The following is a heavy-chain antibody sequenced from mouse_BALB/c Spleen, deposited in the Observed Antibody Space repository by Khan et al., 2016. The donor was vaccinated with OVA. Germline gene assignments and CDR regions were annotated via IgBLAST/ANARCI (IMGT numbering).Heavy chain of an antibody. Sequence: QVQLQQSGAELVRPGSSVKISCKASGYAFSSYWMNWVKQRPGQGLERIGQIYPGDGDTKYNGKFKGKVTLTADKSSSTAYMQISSLTSEDSAVYFCARSGYGFFAYWGQGTLVTVSA. CDR3: ARSGYGFFAY. D-gene: IGHD1-2*01. CDR2: IYPGDGDT. CDR1: GYAFSSYW. V-gene: IGHV1-80*01. J-gene: IGHJ3*01.